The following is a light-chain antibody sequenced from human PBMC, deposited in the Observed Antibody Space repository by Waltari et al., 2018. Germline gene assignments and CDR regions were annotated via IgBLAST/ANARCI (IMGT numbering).Light chain of an antibody. CDR2: EVS. CDR1: SSDVGAHNL. CDR3: TSYTRSSLWVV. V-gene: IGLV2-14*01. Sequence: QSALTQPASVSGSPGPSITISCTGTSSDVGAHNLVPWYKHHPGKAPKLIIYEVSYRPSGVSNRFSGSKSGNTASLTISGLQAEDEADYYCTSYTRSSLWVVFGGGTKLTVL. J-gene: IGLJ2*01.